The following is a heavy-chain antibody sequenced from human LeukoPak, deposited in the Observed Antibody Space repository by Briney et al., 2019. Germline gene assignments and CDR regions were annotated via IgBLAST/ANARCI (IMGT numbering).Heavy chain of an antibody. CDR1: GYTFTGYY. CDR2: INPNSGGT. CDR3: ARAREGYCSSTSCYAWFDP. J-gene: IGHJ5*02. Sequence: AASVKVSCKASGYTFTGYYMHWVRQAPGQGLEWMGWINPNSGGTNYAQKFQGRVTMTRDTSISTAYMELSRLRSDDTAVYYCARAREGYCSSTSCYAWFDPWGQGTLVTVSS. D-gene: IGHD2-2*01. V-gene: IGHV1-2*02.